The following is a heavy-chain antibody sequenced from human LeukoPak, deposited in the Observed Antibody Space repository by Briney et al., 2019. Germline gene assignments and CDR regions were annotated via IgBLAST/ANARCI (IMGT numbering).Heavy chain of an antibody. CDR2: IIPIFGTA. V-gene: IGHV1-69*13. D-gene: IGHD3-3*01. CDR3: ARAGDFWSGRYFDY. CDR1: RGTFSSYA. Sequence: SLKVSCEASRGTFSSYAISCVRQAPGQGREWMGGIIPIFGTANYAQKFQGRVTITADESTSTAYMELSSLRSEDKAVYYCARAGDFWSGRYFDYWGQGTLVTVSS. J-gene: IGHJ4*02.